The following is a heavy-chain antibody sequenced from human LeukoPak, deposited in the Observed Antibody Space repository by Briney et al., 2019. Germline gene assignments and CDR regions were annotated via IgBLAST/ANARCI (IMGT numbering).Heavy chain of an antibody. CDR1: ADSISSSY. V-gene: IGHV4-4*07. J-gene: IGHJ4*02. CDR3: ARGRSAWLLDY. Sequence: SETLSLTCTVSADSISSSYWSWIRQPAGKGLEWIGRIFASGSTNYNPSLKSRVTMSVDTSKNQFSLKLSSVTAADTAVYYCARGRSAWLLDYWGQGTLVTVSS. D-gene: IGHD3-3*01. CDR2: IFASGST.